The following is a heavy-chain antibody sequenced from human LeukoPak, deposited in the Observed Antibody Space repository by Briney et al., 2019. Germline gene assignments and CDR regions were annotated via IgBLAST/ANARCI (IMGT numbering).Heavy chain of an antibody. CDR3: AKDLRPYSSGWYGTDFQH. CDR2: ISYDGSNK. Sequence: GGSLRLSCAASGFKFSDHYIDWVRQAPGKGLEWVAVISYDGSNKYYADSVKGRFTISRDNSKNTLYLQMNSLRDEDTAAYYCAKDLRPYSSGWYGTDFQHWGQGTLVTVSS. CDR1: GFKFSDHY. J-gene: IGHJ1*01. D-gene: IGHD6-19*01. V-gene: IGHV3-30*18.